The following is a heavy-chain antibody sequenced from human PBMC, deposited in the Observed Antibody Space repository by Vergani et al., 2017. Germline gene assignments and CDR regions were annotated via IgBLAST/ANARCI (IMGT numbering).Heavy chain of an antibody. CDR2: IYPGDSDT. V-gene: IGHV5-51*01. Sequence: EVQLLQSGAEVKTPGESLTISCKGSGYSFTSYWIGWVRQMPGKGLEWMGIIYPGDSDTRYSPSFQGQVTLPSDKSISTAYLQWSSLKDSDSAMYYWARRGSGWPSDARWGLVGEYYYYMDVWGKGTTVTVSS. D-gene: IGHD6-19*01. CDR1: GYSFTSYW. J-gene: IGHJ6*03. CDR3: ARRGSGWPSDARWGLVGEYYYYMDV.